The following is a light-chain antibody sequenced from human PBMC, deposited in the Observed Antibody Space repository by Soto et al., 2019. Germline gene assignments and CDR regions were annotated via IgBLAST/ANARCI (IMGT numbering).Light chain of an antibody. CDR2: EVS. Sequence: SGSPGQSTTISCTGTSSDVGEYNSVSWYQQHPGKAPKLMIYEVSNRPSGVSNRFSGSKSGNTASLTISGLQAEDEADYYCSSYTSSSTPYVFGTGTKVTVL. J-gene: IGLJ1*01. V-gene: IGLV2-14*01. CDR1: SSDVGEYNS. CDR3: SSYTSSSTPYV.